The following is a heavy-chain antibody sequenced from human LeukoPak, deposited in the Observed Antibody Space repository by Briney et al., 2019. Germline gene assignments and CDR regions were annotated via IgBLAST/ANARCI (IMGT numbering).Heavy chain of an antibody. CDR1: GGSISSSGYY. Sequence: PSETLSLTCTVSGGSISSSGYYWGWIRQPPGKGLEWIGSISSGGSTHYIPSLKSLVTISVDTSKNQFSLKLSSVTAADTAVYYCARRSYDGSGYYYVDYWGQGTLVTVSS. CDR3: ARRSYDGSGYYYVDY. CDR2: ISSGGST. J-gene: IGHJ4*02. D-gene: IGHD3-22*01. V-gene: IGHV4-39*01.